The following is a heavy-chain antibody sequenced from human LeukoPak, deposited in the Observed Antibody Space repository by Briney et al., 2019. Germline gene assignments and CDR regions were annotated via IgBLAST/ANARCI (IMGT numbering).Heavy chain of an antibody. V-gene: IGHV1-69*01. CDR1: GGTFSSYA. Sequence: SVKVSCRASGGTFSSYAISWVRQAPGQGLEWMGGIIPIFGTANYAQKFQGRVTITADESTSTAYMELSSLRSEDTAVYYCARDNYGDYACLYWGQGTLVTVSS. J-gene: IGHJ4*02. D-gene: IGHD4-17*01. CDR3: ARDNYGDYACLY. CDR2: IIPIFGTA.